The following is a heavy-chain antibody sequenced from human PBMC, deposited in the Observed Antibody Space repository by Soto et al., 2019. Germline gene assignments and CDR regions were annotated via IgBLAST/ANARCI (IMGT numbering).Heavy chain of an antibody. V-gene: IGHV4-4*02. J-gene: IGHJ6*02. Sequence: PSETLSLTCAVSGASLGTNNLWSWVRPPPGKGLEWIGDVNHSGTTNYNPSLKSRVTISVDTSKNQFSLKLSPVTAADTAVYYCARDKGRYGMDFWGQGTTVTVSS. CDR2: VNHSGTT. D-gene: IGHD3-10*01. CDR1: GASLGTNNL. CDR3: ARDKGRYGMDF.